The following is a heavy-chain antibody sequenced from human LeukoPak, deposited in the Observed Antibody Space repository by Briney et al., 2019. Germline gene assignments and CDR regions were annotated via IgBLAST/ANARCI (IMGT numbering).Heavy chain of an antibody. CDR2: IYTSGST. V-gene: IGHV4-61*02. J-gene: IGHJ4*02. Sequence: PSETLSLTCTISGGSISSGAHYWSWIRQPAGKGLEWIGRIYTSGSTNYNPSLKSRVTISVDTSKNQFSLKLSSVTAADTAVYYCAREAVEPAAIFDYWGQGTLVTVSS. D-gene: IGHD2-2*01. CDR1: GGSISSGAHY. CDR3: AREAVEPAAIFDY.